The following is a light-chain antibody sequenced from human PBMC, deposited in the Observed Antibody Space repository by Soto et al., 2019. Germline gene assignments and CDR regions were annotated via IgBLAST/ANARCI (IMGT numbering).Light chain of an antibody. Sequence: QSVLTQPPSVSGAPGQRVTISCTGSSSNIGAGYNVHWYQQLPGTAPKLLIYVNINRPSGVPDRFSGSKSGTSASLAITGLQAEDEADYYCQSYDSSLSGPQVVFGGGTKLTVL. CDR2: VNI. CDR3: QSYDSSLSGPQVV. CDR1: SSNIGAGYN. J-gene: IGLJ2*01. V-gene: IGLV1-40*01.